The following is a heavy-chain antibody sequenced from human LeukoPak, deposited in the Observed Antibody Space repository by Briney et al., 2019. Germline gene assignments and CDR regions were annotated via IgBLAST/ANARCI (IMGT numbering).Heavy chain of an antibody. J-gene: IGHJ5*02. Sequence: SETLSLTCTVSGGSISSGSHYWSWIRQPAGKGLEWIGRIYTSGSTNYNHSLKSRVTISVDTSKNQFSLKLSSVTAADTAVYYCARESYYYDSSGYYIRFDPWGQGTLVTVST. CDR2: IYTSGST. D-gene: IGHD3-22*01. V-gene: IGHV4-61*02. CDR1: GGSISSGSHY. CDR3: ARESYYYDSSGYYIRFDP.